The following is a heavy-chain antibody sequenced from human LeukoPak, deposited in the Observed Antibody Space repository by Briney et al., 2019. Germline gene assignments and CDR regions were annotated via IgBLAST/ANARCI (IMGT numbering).Heavy chain of an antibody. D-gene: IGHD3-22*01. V-gene: IGHV1-69*01. Sequence: SVKVSSKASGGTFSSYAISWVRQAPGQGLEWMGGIIPIFGTANYAQKFQGRVTITADESTSTAYMELSSLRSEDTAVYYCARRGLGDSSGYQDIHSDYWGQGTLVTVSS. CDR2: IIPIFGTA. CDR3: ARRGLGDSSGYQDIHSDY. CDR1: GGTFSSYA. J-gene: IGHJ4*02.